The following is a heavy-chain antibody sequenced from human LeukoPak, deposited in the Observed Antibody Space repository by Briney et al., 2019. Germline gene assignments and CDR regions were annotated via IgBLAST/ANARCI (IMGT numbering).Heavy chain of an antibody. V-gene: IGHV1-46*01. CDR1: GYTFTSYY. CDR2: INPSGGST. D-gene: IGHD2-15*01. Sequence: ASVKVSCKASGYTFTSYYMHWVRQAPGQGLEWMGIINPSGGSTSYAQKFQGRVTMTRDMSTSTVYMELSSLRSEDTAVYYCARGERGYCSGGSCYYGLNYFDYWGQGTLVTVSS. J-gene: IGHJ4*02. CDR3: ARGERGYCSGGSCYYGLNYFDY.